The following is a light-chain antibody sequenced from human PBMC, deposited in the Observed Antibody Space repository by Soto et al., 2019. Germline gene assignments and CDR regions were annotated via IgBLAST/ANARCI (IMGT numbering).Light chain of an antibody. CDR3: QSYDSSLSGSV. Sequence: QSVLTQPPSVSGAPGQRVTISCTGSSSNIGAGYDVHWYQPLPGTAPKLLINGNNNRPSGGPDRFSGSKSGTSASLAITGLQAEDEADYYCQSYDSSLSGSVFGGGTQLTVL. CDR2: GNN. CDR1: SSNIGAGYD. V-gene: IGLV1-40*01. J-gene: IGLJ7*01.